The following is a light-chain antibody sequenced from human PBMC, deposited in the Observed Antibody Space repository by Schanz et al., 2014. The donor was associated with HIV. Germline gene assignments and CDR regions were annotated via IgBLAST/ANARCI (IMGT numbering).Light chain of an antibody. Sequence: EIVLTQSPGTLSLSPGERATLSCRASQSVSSYLAWYQQKPGQAPRLLIYGATSRATGIPGRFSGSGSGTDFTLTINSLEPEDVATYYCQKYSTVPPTFGQGTKVEIK. CDR3: QKYSTVPPT. V-gene: IGKV3-11*01. CDR1: QSVSSY. J-gene: IGKJ1*01. CDR2: GAT.